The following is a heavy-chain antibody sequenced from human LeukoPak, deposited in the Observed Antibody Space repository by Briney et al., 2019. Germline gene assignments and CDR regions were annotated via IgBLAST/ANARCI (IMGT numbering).Heavy chain of an antibody. CDR3: ASLARGMAFDI. CDR1: GGSFSGYY. V-gene: IGHV4-34*01. J-gene: IGHJ3*02. CDR2: INHSGST. D-gene: IGHD3-16*01. Sequence: SETLSLTCAVYGGSFSGYYWSWIRQPPGKGLEWIGEINHSGSTNYNPSLKSRVTISVGTSKNQFSLKLSSVTAADAAVYYCASLARGMAFDIWGQGTMVTVSS.